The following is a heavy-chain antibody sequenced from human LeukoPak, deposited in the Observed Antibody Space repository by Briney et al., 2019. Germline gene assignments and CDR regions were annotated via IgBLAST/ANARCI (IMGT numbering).Heavy chain of an antibody. CDR3: ARSKTYRSTRNTDY. CDR2: IYYTETT. Sequence: SETLSLTCSVSGDSITSGPYYWGWLRQSPGKELEWIGNIYYTETTHYNPSLESRVIMSVDTSKRQFSLKLSSVTAADTAVYYCARSKTYRSTRNTDYWGQGTLVTVSS. V-gene: IGHV4-39*01. J-gene: IGHJ4*02. CDR1: GDSITSGPYY. D-gene: IGHD2-2*01.